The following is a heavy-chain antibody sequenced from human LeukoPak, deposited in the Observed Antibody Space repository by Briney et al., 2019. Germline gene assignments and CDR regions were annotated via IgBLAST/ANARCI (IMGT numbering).Heavy chain of an antibody. Sequence: SETLSLTCTVSGGSISSYYWSWIRQPPGKGLEWIGYIYYSGSTNYNPSLKSRVTISVDTSKNQFSLKLSSVTAADTAVYYCARGTTGTRGRFDPWGQGTLVTVSS. V-gene: IGHV4-59*01. CDR1: GGSISSYY. CDR2: IYYSGST. CDR3: ARGTTGTRGRFDP. J-gene: IGHJ5*02. D-gene: IGHD1-1*01.